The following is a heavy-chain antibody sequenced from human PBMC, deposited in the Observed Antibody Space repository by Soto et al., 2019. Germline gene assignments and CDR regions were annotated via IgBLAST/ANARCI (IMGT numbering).Heavy chain of an antibody. J-gene: IGHJ4*02. CDR1: GGSISSGGYS. D-gene: IGHD3-10*01. Sequence: ASETLSLTCAVSGGSISSGGYSWGWIRQPPGKGLEWIGYIYHSGSTYYNPSLKSRVTISVDRSKNQFSLKLNSVTAADTAVYYCATHYPTPYWGQGTLVTVSS. CDR3: ATHYPTPY. V-gene: IGHV4-30-2*01. CDR2: IYHSGST.